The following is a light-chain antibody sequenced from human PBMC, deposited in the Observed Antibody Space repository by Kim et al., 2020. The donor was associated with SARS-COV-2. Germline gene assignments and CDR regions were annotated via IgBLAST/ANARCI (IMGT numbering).Light chain of an antibody. J-gene: IGKJ2*01. Sequence: EIVLTQSPGTLSLSPGERATLSCRASHSVNSNYLAWHQQKPGQAPRVLIYGASTRATGVPDRFGGSGSGTDITLTITRLEPEDFAVYFCKQYGSSPRTFGQGTKLEIK. CDR3: KQYGSSPRT. V-gene: IGKV3-20*01. CDR1: HSVNSNY. CDR2: GAS.